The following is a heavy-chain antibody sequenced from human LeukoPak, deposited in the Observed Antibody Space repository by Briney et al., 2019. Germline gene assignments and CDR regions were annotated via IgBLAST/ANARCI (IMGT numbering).Heavy chain of an antibody. Sequence: ASVKVSCKVSGYTLTELSMHWVRQAPGKGLEWMGGFDPEDGETIYAQKFQGRVTMTEDTSTDTAYMELSSLRSEDTAVYYCATDLPHGRSSRIDYWGQGTLVTVSS. CDR2: FDPEDGET. V-gene: IGHV1-24*01. D-gene: IGHD1-26*01. CDR1: GYTLTELS. CDR3: ATDLPHGRSSRIDY. J-gene: IGHJ4*02.